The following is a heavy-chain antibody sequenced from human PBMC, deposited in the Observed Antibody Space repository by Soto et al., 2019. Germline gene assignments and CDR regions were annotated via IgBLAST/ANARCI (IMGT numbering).Heavy chain of an antibody. D-gene: IGHD1-7*01. J-gene: IGHJ4*02. V-gene: IGHV3-64*01. CDR3: VRRESENYDY. CDR2: ISSNGGTT. CDR1: GFTFSSYD. Sequence: EVQLAESGGGMVQPGGSLRLSCVASGFTFSSYDMHWVRQAPGKGLEYVSSISSNGGTTYYGNSVKGRFTISRDNSKNTLYLQMGSLRDEDMAVYYCVRRESENYDYWGQGTLVTVSS.